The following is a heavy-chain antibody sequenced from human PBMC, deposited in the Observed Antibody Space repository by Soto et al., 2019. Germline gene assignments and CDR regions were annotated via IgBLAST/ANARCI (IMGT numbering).Heavy chain of an antibody. CDR2: IYYSGST. J-gene: IGHJ6*03. CDR1: GGSISSSSYY. D-gene: IGHD1-26*01. CDR3: ARPGKGFYYYYYMDV. Sequence: SETLSLTCTVSGGSISSSSYYWGWIRQPPGKGLEWIGTIYYSGSTYYNPSLKSRVTISVDTSKNQFSLKLSSVTAADAAVYYCARPGKGFYYYYYMDVWGKGTTVT. V-gene: IGHV4-39*01.